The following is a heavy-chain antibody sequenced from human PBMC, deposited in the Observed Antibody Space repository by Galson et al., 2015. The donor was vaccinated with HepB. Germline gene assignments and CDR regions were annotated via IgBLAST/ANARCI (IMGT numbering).Heavy chain of an antibody. Sequence: SLRLSCAASGFTFSSYSMNWVRQAPGKGLEWVSYISSSSSTIYYADSVKGRFTISRDNAKNSLYLQMNSLRAEDTAVYYRARESDSSGYYPGHAFDIWGQGTMVTVSS. J-gene: IGHJ3*02. D-gene: IGHD3-22*01. CDR2: ISSSSSTI. CDR3: ARESDSSGYYPGHAFDI. CDR1: GFTFSSYS. V-gene: IGHV3-48*04.